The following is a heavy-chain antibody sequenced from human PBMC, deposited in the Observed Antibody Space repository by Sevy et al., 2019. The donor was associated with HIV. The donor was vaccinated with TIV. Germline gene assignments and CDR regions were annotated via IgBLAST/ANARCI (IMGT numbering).Heavy chain of an antibody. V-gene: IGHV3-30*02. J-gene: IGHJ6*02. CDR2: IRYDGSNK. D-gene: IGHD6-6*01. CDR3: AKVCSSSSDYYYYYGMVV. Sequence: GGSLRLSCAASGFTFSSYGMHWVRQAPGKGLEWVAFIRYDGSNKYYADSVKGRFTISRDNSKNTLYLQMNSLRAEDTAVYYCAKVCSSSSDYYYYYGMVVWGQWTTVTVSS. CDR1: GFTFSSYG.